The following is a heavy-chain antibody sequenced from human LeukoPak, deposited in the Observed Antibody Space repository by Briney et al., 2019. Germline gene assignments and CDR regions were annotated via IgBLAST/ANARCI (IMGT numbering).Heavy chain of an antibody. CDR1: GFPFSSYG. V-gene: IGHV3-33*01. D-gene: IGHD6-13*01. J-gene: IGHJ4*02. CDR2: IWYDGSNK. Sequence: GSLKLSFAASGFPFSSYGMHWVRPAPGKGLEWVAVIWYDGSNKYYADSVKGRFTISRDNSKNTLYLQMNSLRAEDTAVYYCAREGYSSSAKFDYWGQGTLVTVSS. CDR3: AREGYSSSAKFDY.